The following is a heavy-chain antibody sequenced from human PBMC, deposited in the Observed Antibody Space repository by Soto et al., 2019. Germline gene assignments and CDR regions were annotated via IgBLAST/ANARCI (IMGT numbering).Heavy chain of an antibody. J-gene: IGHJ4*02. D-gene: IGHD6-19*01. CDR2: ISYDGSNK. CDR3: ASLPYSSGWYDTGGYYFDY. V-gene: IGHV3-30-3*01. CDR1: GFTFSSYA. Sequence: GGFLRLSCAASGFTFSSYAMHWVRQAPGKGLEWVAVISYDGSNKYYADSVKGRFTISRDNSKNTLYLQMNSLGAEDTAVYYCASLPYSSGWYDTGGYYFDYWGQGTLVTVSS.